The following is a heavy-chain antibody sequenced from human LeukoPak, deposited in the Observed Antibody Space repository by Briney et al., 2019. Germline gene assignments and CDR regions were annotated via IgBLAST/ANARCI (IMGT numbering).Heavy chain of an antibody. J-gene: IGHJ6*02. CDR1: GYTFTSYY. CDR2: INPSGGST. Sequence: ASVKVSCKASGYTFTSYYMHWVRQAPGQGLAWMGLINPSGGSTTYAQKFQGRVTIIRDTSTSTVYMELSSLRSEDTAVYHCARDRYVLNYYGMDVWGQGTTVTVSS. D-gene: IGHD3-16*01. CDR3: ARDRYVLNYYGMDV. V-gene: IGHV1-46*01.